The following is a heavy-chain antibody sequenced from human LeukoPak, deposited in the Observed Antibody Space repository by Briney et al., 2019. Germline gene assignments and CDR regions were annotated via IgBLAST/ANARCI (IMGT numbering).Heavy chain of an antibody. D-gene: IGHD6-13*01. J-gene: IGHJ6*03. CDR2: IYYSGST. CDR3: ARPSSSWYGAGYYYMDV. V-gene: IGHV4-39*01. Sequence: PSETLSLTCTVSGGSISSSSYYWGWIRQPPGKGLEWIGSIYYSGSTYYNPSLKSRVTISVDTSKNQFSLKLSSVTAADTAVYYCARPSSSWYGAGYYYMDVWGKGTTVTVSS. CDR1: GGSISSSSYY.